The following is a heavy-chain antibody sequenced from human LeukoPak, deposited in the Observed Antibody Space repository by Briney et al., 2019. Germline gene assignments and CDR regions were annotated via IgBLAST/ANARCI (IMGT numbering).Heavy chain of an antibody. V-gene: IGHV3-11*05. CDR3: ARVPGKYAFDI. CDR1: GFTISDYY. CDR2: ISSSGSST. J-gene: IGHJ3*02. Sequence: GGSLRLSCAASGFTISDYYMTWMRQAPGRGLEWVSYISSSGSSTNYADSVKGRFTISRDNAKKSLYLQMNSLRAEDTAVYYCARVPGKYAFDIWGQGTMVSVSS.